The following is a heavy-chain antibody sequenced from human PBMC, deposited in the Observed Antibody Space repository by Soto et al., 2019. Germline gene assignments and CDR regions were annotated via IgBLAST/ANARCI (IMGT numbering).Heavy chain of an antibody. J-gene: IGHJ3*01. CDR3: ATRPLLPGAP. V-gene: IGHV3-53*01. Sequence: EVQLVESGGGLIQPGGSLRLSCAASGFTFSSNDMNWVRQAPGKGLEWVSLIYSGGSTYYAVSVKGRFTISRDNSKNTLYLQMSSLRAEVTAVYYCATRPLLPGAPWGQGTMVTVSS. CDR2: IYSGGST. D-gene: IGHD3-22*01. CDR1: GFTFSSND.